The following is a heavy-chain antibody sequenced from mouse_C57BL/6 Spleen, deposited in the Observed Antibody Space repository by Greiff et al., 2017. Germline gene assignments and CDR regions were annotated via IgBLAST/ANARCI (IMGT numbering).Heavy chain of an antibody. J-gene: IGHJ2*01. CDR3: AREGYDGYSFDY. V-gene: IGHV1-76*01. CDR2: IYPGSGNT. D-gene: IGHD2-3*01. Sequence: QVQLQQPGAELVRPGASVKLSCKASGYTFTDYYINWVKQRPGQGLEWIAKIYPGSGNTYYNEKFKGKATLTAEKSSSTAYMQLSSLTSEDSAVYFCAREGYDGYSFDYWGQGTTLTVSS. CDR1: GYTFTDYY.